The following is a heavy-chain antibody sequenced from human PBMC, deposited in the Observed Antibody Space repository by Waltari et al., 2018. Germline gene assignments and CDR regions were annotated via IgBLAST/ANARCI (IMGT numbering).Heavy chain of an antibody. Sequence: QVQLVQSGAEVKKPGASVKVYCKASGYTYTSYDINWVRKATGQGLEWMGWMNPNSGNTGYAQKFQGRVTMTRNTSISTAYMELSSLRSEDTAVYYCARGSDYYGSGSPLTWGQGTLVTVSS. J-gene: IGHJ4*02. D-gene: IGHD3-10*01. V-gene: IGHV1-8*01. CDR2: MNPNSGNT. CDR3: ARGSDYYGSGSPLT. CDR1: GYTYTSYD.